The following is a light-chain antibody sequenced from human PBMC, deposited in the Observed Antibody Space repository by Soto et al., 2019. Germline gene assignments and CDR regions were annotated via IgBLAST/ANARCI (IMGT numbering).Light chain of an antibody. J-gene: IGKJ5*01. CDR1: QSVSSN. CDR2: GAS. V-gene: IGKV3-15*01. CDR3: QQYHNWPPIT. Sequence: ILMTQSPATLSVSPGERATLSCRASQSVSSNLAWYQQKPGQAPRLLIYGASSRATGIPVRFSGSGSGTEFTLTISSLQSEDSAVYYCQQYHNWPPITFGQGTRLEI.